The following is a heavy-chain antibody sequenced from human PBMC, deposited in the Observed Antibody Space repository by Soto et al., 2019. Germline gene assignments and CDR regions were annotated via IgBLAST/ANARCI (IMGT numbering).Heavy chain of an antibody. CDR1: GGSFSVYS. D-gene: IGHD6-13*01. CDR3: AREGRAAGTGDGAFDI. CDR2: INHSGMA. J-gene: IGHJ3*02. Sequence: SETLSLTCAVYGGSFSVYSWSWIRQPPGKGLEWIGDINHSGMAHYNPSHESRVSMSVDSSKNQFSLKLNSVTAADTAVYYCAREGRAAGTGDGAFDIWGQGTMVTVSS. V-gene: IGHV4-34*01.